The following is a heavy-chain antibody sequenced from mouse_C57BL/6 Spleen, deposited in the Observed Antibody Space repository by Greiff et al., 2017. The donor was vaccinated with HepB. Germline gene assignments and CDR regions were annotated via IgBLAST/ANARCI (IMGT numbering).Heavy chain of an antibody. J-gene: IGHJ4*01. D-gene: IGHD3-2*02. CDR2: ISDGGSYT. V-gene: IGHV5-4*01. Sequence: EVQVVESGGGLVKPGGSLKLSCAASGFTFSSYAMSWVRQTPEKRLEWVATISDGGSYTSYPDNVKGRFTISRDNAKNNLYLQMSHLKSEDTAMYYCAREGDRQLRRAMDYWGQGTSVTVSS. CDR1: GFTFSSYA. CDR3: AREGDRQLRRAMDY.